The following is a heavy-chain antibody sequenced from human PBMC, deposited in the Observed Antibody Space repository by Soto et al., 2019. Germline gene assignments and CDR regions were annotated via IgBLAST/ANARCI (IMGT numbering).Heavy chain of an antibody. CDR1: GYTFTGYY. CDR3: ARDGYGDYVATIDY. Sequence: VSVKVSCKASGYTFTGYYMHWVRQAPGQGLEWMGWINPNSGGTNYAQKFQGWVTMTRDTSISTAYMELSRLRSDDTAVYYCARDGYGDYVATIDYWGQGTLVTVSS. V-gene: IGHV1-2*04. J-gene: IGHJ4*02. D-gene: IGHD4-17*01. CDR2: INPNSGGT.